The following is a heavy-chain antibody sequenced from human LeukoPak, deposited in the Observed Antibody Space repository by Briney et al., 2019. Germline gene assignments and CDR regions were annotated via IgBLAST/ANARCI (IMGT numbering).Heavy chain of an antibody. CDR2: IYYSGGT. CDR1: GGSISSGSYY. Sequence: SQTLSLTCTVFGGSISSGSYYWSWIRQPPGKGLEWIGYIYYSGGTNYNPSLKSRVTISVDTSKNQFSLKLSSVTAADTAVYYCARVNGGSYGIDYWGQGTLVTVSS. J-gene: IGHJ4*02. D-gene: IGHD1-26*01. CDR3: ARVNGGSYGIDY. V-gene: IGHV4-61*01.